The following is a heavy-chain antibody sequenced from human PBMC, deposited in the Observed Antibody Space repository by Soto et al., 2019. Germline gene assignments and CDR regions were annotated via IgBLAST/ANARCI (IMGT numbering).Heavy chain of an antibody. V-gene: IGHV3-23*01. D-gene: IGHD3-16*01. CDR2: ISGSGGST. J-gene: IGHJ4*02. CDR1: GITFRSFS. CDR3: TYDYIWGSPYY. Sequence: GESLRLSCAASGITFRSFSMSCFRQAPGKGLEWVSVISGSGGSTYYADSVKGRFTISRDNSKNTLYLQMNSLRAEDTAVYYCTYDYIWGSPYYWGQGT.